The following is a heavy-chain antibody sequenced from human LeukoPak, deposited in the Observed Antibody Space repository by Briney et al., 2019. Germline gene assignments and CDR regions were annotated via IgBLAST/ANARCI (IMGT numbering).Heavy chain of an antibody. J-gene: IGHJ4*02. CDR2: ISSSSYI. CDR3: ARDPYYYDSSGYPDDY. Sequence: GGSLRLSCAVSGFTFSSYSMNWVRQAPGKGLEWLSSISSSSYIYYADSVKGRFTISRDNAKNSLYLQMNSLRAEDTAVYYCARDPYYYDSSGYPDDYWGQGTLVTVSS. CDR1: GFTFSSYS. D-gene: IGHD3-22*01. V-gene: IGHV3-21*01.